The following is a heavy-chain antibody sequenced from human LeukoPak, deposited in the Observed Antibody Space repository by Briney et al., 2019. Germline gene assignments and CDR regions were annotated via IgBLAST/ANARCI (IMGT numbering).Heavy chain of an antibody. J-gene: IGHJ5*02. CDR1: GGSISSSSYY. D-gene: IGHD3-10*01. Sequence: SETQSLTCTVSGGSISSSSYYWGWIRQPPGKGLEWRGSIYYSGNTYYNPFHRRRATLIEDTSKNQFSLKLRSATAADTAVYYCARGPRFGELFWHWFDPWGQGTLVTVSS. CDR3: ARGPRFGELFWHWFDP. CDR2: IYYSGNT. V-gene: IGHV4-39*07.